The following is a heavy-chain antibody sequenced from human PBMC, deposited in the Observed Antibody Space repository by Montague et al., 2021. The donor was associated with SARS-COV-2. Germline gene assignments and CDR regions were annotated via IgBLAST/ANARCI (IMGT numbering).Heavy chain of an antibody. J-gene: IGHJ6*03. CDR3: ARLRDGVVPSPILGVGPYYSYYYMDV. Sequence: SETLSLTCAVYGGSLSGFSWNWVRQPPGKGLEWIGEVNHGGSTKXSPSLKSRLTISAGTSKNQFSLKLTSVAAADTAVYYCARLRDGVVPSPILGVGPYYSYYYMDVWGRGTTVTVSS. CDR2: VNHGGST. D-gene: IGHD3-10*01. V-gene: IGHV4-34*01. CDR1: GGSLSGFS.